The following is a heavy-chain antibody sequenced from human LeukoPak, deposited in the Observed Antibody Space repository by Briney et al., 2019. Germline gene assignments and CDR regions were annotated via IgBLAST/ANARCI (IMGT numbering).Heavy chain of an antibody. CDR1: GFTFSDYY. V-gene: IGHV3-11*01. Sequence: GGSLRLSCAASGFTFSDYYMSWIRLAPGKGLEWVSYISSSGSTIYYADSVKGRFTISRDNAKNSLYLQMNSLRAEDTAVYYCAKIPKGGYFDYWGQGTLVTVSS. CDR3: AKIPKGGYFDY. D-gene: IGHD2-2*01. CDR2: ISSSGSTI. J-gene: IGHJ4*02.